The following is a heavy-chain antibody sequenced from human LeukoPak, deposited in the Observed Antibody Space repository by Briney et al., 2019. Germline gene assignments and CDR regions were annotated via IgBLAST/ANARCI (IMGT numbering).Heavy chain of an antibody. CDR1: GGSFSGYY. J-gene: IGHJ4*02. CDR2: INHSGST. D-gene: IGHD3-10*01. CDR3: ARRVAWFGEADPNFDY. V-gene: IGHV4-34*01. Sequence: SETLSLTCAVSGGSFSGYYWSWIRQPPGKGLEWIGEINHSGSTNYNPSLKSRVTISVDTSKNQFSLKLSSVTAADTAVYYCARRVAWFGEADPNFDYWGQGTLVTVSS.